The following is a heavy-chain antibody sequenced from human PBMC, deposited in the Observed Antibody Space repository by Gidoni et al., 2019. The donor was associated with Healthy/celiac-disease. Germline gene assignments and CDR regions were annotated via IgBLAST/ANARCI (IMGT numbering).Heavy chain of an antibody. Sequence: QVQLVESGGGVVQPGRSLRLSCSASGFTFSSYGMHWVRQAPGKGLEWVAVIWYDGSNKYYADSVKGRFTISRDNSKNTLYLQMNSLRAEDTAVYYCARGPYYDFWSGYTNYYYYYGMDVWGQGTTVTVSS. J-gene: IGHJ6*02. CDR3: ARGPYYDFWSGYTNYYYYYGMDV. CDR1: GFTFSSYG. D-gene: IGHD3-3*01. CDR2: IWYDGSNK. V-gene: IGHV3-33*01.